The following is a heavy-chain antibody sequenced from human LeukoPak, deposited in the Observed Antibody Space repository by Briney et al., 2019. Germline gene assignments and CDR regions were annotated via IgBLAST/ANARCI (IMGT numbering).Heavy chain of an antibody. CDR3: VKVRLTGRDAFDI. V-gene: IGHV3-64D*06. CDR1: GFTFGSYA. Sequence: GGSLRLSCSASGFTFGSYAMHWVRQAPGKGLEYVSAISSNGGSTYYADSVKGRFTISRDNSKNTLYLQMSSLRAEDTAVYYCVKVRLTGRDAFDIWGQGTMVTVSS. D-gene: IGHD3-9*01. CDR2: ISSNGGST. J-gene: IGHJ3*02.